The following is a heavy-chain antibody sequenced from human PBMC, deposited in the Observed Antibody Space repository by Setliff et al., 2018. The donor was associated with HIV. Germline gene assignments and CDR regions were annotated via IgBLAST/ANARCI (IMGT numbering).Heavy chain of an antibody. D-gene: IGHD5-12*01. J-gene: IGHJ3*02. Sequence: SETLSLTCTVSSGPISNGGFYWSWIRHHPGKGLEWIGYIYYSGGTYYSPSLKSRVSMSIDTFKNQFSLNLTTVTAADTAVYYCARGIYRPWGGYSAFATDSFETWGQGTLVTVSS. CDR2: IYYSGGT. CDR1: SGPISNGGFY. V-gene: IGHV4-31*02. CDR3: ARGIYRPWGGYSAFATDSFET.